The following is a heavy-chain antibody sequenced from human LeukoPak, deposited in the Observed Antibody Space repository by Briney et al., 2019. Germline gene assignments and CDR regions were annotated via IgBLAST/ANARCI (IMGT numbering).Heavy chain of an antibody. CDR2: IRGGGGST. Sequence: GGSLRLSCAASGLIFSSYAMRWVRQAPGKGLEWVSAIRGGGGSTYYADSVKGRFTISRDNSKNTLYLQMNSLRAEDTAVYYCAKEGIRAVSGVLDYWGREPWSPSPQ. D-gene: IGHD6-19*01. CDR1: GLIFSSYA. J-gene: IGHJ4*02. V-gene: IGHV3-23*01. CDR3: AKEGIRAVSGVLDY.